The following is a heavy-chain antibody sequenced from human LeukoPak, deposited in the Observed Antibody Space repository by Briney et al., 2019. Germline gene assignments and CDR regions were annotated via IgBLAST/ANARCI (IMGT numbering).Heavy chain of an antibody. J-gene: IGHJ4*02. D-gene: IGHD3-10*01. Sequence: ASVKVSCKASGYTFTSYEINWVRQATGQGLEWMGWMNPNSGNTGYAQKFQGRITMTKNTSISTAYMELSSLRSEDTAVYFCARAHYPLDYWGQGALVTVS. CDR1: GYTFTSYE. CDR3: ARAHYPLDY. CDR2: MNPNSGNT. V-gene: IGHV1-8*01.